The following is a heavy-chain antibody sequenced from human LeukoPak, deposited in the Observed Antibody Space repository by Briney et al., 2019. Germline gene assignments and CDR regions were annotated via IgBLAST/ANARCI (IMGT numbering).Heavy chain of an antibody. CDR1: GGSISSYY. V-gene: IGHV4-59*01. J-gene: IGHJ4*02. CDR2: IYYSGST. CDR3: ARDRGRAGTFDY. D-gene: IGHD6-19*01. Sequence: KTSETLSLTCTVSGGSISSYYWSWIRQPAGKGLEWIGYIYYSGSTNYNPSLKSRVTISVDTSKNQFSLKLSSVTAADTAVYYCARDRGRAGTFDYWGQGTLVTVSS.